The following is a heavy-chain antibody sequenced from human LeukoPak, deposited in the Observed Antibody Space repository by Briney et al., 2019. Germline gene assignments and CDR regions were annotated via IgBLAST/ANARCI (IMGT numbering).Heavy chain of an antibody. CDR2: IYKAGDP. J-gene: IGHJ4*02. Sequence: GGSLRLSCAASGFTVSTNYMTWVRQAPGKGLEWVSVIYKAGDPYNADSVKGRFSISRDNRKNMLYLQMNSLRAEDTAVYYCARGLIYYDSRGHYLAERPYFDYWGQGTLVTVSS. D-gene: IGHD3-22*01. CDR1: GFTVSTNY. CDR3: ARGLIYYDSRGHYLAERPYFDY. V-gene: IGHV3-53*01.